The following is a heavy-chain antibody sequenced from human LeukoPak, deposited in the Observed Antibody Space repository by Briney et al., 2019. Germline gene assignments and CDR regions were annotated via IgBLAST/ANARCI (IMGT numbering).Heavy chain of an antibody. J-gene: IGHJ5*02. CDR3: ARDGLDYGVNGVFGHWFDP. CDR1: GGSIRSFY. D-gene: IGHD4-17*01. V-gene: IGHV4-59*12. CDR2: IYYSGST. Sequence: PSETLSLTCSVSGGSIRSFYWSWIRQPPGKGLEWIGNIYYSGSTNYNPSLKSRVTISVDTSKNQVSLKLNSVTAADTAVYYCARDGLDYGVNGVFGHWFDPWGQGTLVTVSS.